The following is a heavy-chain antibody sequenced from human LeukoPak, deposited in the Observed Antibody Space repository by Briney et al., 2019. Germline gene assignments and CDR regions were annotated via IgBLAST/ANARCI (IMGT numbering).Heavy chain of an antibody. Sequence: GGSLRLSCAASGFTFSSYAMHWVRQAPGKGLEWVAVISYDGNNKYYADSVQGRFTISRDNSKNTLYLQMNSLRAEDTAVYYCARDRVTTVPFYYYYGMDVWGQGTTATVSS. V-gene: IGHV3-30-3*01. CDR1: GFTFSSYA. CDR3: ARDRVTTVPFYYYYGMDV. J-gene: IGHJ6*02. D-gene: IGHD4-11*01. CDR2: ISYDGNNK.